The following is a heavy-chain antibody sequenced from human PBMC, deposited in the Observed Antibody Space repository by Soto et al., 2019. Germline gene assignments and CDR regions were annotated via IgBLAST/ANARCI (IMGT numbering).Heavy chain of an antibody. CDR1: GFTFSSYS. D-gene: IGHD4-17*01. Sequence: HPGGSLSLSCAASGFTFSSYSMNWVRQAPGKGLEWVSYISSSSSTIYYADSVKGRFTISRDNAKNSLYLQMNSLRAEDTAVYYCAREDSESYDYGDPGDFQHWGQGTLVTVSS. J-gene: IGHJ1*01. CDR3: AREDSESYDYGDPGDFQH. CDR2: ISSSSSTI. V-gene: IGHV3-48*01.